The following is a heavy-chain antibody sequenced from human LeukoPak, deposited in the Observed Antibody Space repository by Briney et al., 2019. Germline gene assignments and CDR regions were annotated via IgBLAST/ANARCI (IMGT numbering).Heavy chain of an antibody. J-gene: IGHJ4*02. Sequence: GRSLRLSCAASGFTFDDYAMHWVRQAPGKGLEWVSGISWNSGSIGYADSVKGRFTISRDNAKNSLYLQMNSLRAEDTAVYYCASLDYGDSKDDYWGQGTLVTVSS. CDR3: ASLDYGDSKDDY. V-gene: IGHV3-9*01. D-gene: IGHD4-17*01. CDR2: ISWNSGSI. CDR1: GFTFDDYA.